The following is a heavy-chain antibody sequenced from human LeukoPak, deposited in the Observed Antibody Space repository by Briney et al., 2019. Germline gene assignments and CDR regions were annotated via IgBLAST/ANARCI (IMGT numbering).Heavy chain of an antibody. Sequence: PGESLKISCKGSGYSFTSYWIGWVRQMHGKGLEWMGIIYPGDSDTRYSPSFQGQVTISADKSISTAYMELSRLRSDDTAVYYCASFSSGVPRRFDYWGQGTLVTVSS. CDR3: ASFSSGVPRRFDY. CDR2: IYPGDSDT. J-gene: IGHJ4*02. D-gene: IGHD6-19*01. CDR1: GYSFTSYW. V-gene: IGHV5-51*03.